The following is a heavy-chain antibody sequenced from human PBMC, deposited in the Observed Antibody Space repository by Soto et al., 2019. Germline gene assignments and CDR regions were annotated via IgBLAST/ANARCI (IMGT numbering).Heavy chain of an antibody. V-gene: IGHV3-48*02. CDR1: GFTFSSYG. CDR3: ARDNPPGEMAPYYYYGMDV. CDR2: ISSSSSTI. D-gene: IGHD7-27*01. J-gene: IGHJ6*02. Sequence: EVQLVESGGGLVQPGGSLRLSCAASGFTFSSYGMNWVRQAPGKGLEWVSYISSSSSTIYYADSVKGRFTISRDNAKNSLYLQMNSLRDEDTAVYYCARDNPPGEMAPYYYYGMDVWGQGTTVTVSS.